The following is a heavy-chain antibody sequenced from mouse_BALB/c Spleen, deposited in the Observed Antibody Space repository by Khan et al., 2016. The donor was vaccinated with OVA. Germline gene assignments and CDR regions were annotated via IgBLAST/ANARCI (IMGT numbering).Heavy chain of an antibody. CDR1: GYKFTDYI. Sequence: QVQLQQSGPELVKPGASLKVSCKASGYKFTDYIIGWVKQSTRQGLEWIGDIFPGSGTPYYNEKFKDKATLTADKYSNPAYMQLSGRTSEDFAVYLCARGGYSVFAYWGQGTLVTVSA. CDR2: IFPGSGTP. CDR3: ARGGYSVFAY. D-gene: IGHD2-14*01. J-gene: IGHJ3*01. V-gene: IGHV1-77*01.